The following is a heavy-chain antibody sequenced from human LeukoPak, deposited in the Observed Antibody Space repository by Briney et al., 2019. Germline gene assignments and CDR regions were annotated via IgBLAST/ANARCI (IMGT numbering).Heavy chain of an antibody. CDR2: IRYDGSNK. D-gene: IGHD1-26*01. CDR1: GFTFSSYG. J-gene: IGHJ4*02. V-gene: IGHV3-30*02. CDR3: AKGAIVEATLNY. Sequence: GGSLRLSCAASGFTFSSYGRHWVRLAPGKGLEWVAFIRYDGSNKYYADSVKGRFTISRDNSKNTLYLQMNSLRAEDTAVYYCAKGAIVEATLNYWGQGTLVSVSS.